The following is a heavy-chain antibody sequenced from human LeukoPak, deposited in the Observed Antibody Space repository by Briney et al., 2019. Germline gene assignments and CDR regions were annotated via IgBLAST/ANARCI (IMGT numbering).Heavy chain of an antibody. CDR3: AIQTAGSTLDY. Sequence: SVTLSCNGTVSGGSISSGGYYWSWIRQHPGKGLGWIGYIYYSGSTYYNQSLKSRVTISVVTSKNKFYLKLSSVAAADTAVYFCAIQTAGSTLDYWGKGTLVTVSS. V-gene: IGHV4-31*03. CDR1: GGSISSGGYY. J-gene: IGHJ4*02. CDR2: IYYSGST. D-gene: IGHD1-1*01.